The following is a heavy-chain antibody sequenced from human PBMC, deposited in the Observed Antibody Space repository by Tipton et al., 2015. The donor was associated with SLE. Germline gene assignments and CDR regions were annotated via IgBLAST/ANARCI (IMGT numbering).Heavy chain of an antibody. D-gene: IGHD3-16*02. CDR2: ISGSGGST. CDR3: AKERVWGSYRFDY. CDR1: GFTFSSYA. J-gene: IGHJ4*02. V-gene: IGHV3-23*01. Sequence: SLRLSCAASGFTFSSYAMSWVRQAPGKGLEWVSSISGSGGSTYYADSVKGRFTISRDNSKNTLYLQMNSLRAEDTAVYYCAKERVWGSYRFDYWGQGTLVTVSS.